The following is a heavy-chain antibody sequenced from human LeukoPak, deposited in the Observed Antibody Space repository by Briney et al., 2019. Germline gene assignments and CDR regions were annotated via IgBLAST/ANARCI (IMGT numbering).Heavy chain of an antibody. CDR3: ADYGYYDSSGLDY. J-gene: IGHJ4*02. D-gene: IGHD3-22*01. V-gene: IGHV3-30*03. CDR1: GFTFSSYG. CDR2: ISYDGSNK. Sequence: GRSLRLSCAASGFTFSSYGMHWVRQAPGKGLEWVAVISYDGSNKYYADSVKGRFTISRDNSKNTLYLQMNSLRAEDTAVYYCADYGYYDSSGLDYWGQGTLVTASS.